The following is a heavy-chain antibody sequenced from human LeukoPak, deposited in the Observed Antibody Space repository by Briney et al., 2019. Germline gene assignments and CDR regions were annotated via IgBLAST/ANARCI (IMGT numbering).Heavy chain of an antibody. CDR3: ARGQGNYFFDY. J-gene: IGHJ4*02. Sequence: LVKVSCEASGGTFSSYAISWVRQAPGQGLEWMGGIIPIFGTANYAQKFQGRVTITADESTSTAYMELSSLRSEDTAVYYCARGQGNYFFDYWGQGTLVTVSS. CDR1: GGTFSSYA. D-gene: IGHD4-23*01. V-gene: IGHV1-69*01. CDR2: IIPIFGTA.